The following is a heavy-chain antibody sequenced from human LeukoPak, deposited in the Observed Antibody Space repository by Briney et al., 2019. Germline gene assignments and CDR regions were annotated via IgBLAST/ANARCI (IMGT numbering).Heavy chain of an antibody. CDR3: ARSDKAIFGVVIAGFDY. J-gene: IGHJ4*02. CDR2: IIPIFGTA. CDR1: GGTFSSYA. V-gene: IGHV1-69*01. Sequence: SVEVSCKASGGTFSSYAISWVRQAPGQGLEWMGGIIPIFGTANYAQKFQGRVTITADESTSTAYMELSSLRSEDTAVYYCARSDKAIFGVVIAGFDYWGQGTLVTVSS. D-gene: IGHD3-3*01.